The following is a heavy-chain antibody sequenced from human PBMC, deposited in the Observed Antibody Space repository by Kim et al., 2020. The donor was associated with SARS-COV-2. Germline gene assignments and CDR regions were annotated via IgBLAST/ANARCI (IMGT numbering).Heavy chain of an antibody. CDR2: IGSRSRAI. V-gene: IGHV3-11*01. J-gene: IGHJ1*01. CDR3: SRDENNSGYHSVPAL. D-gene: IGHD5-18*01. Sequence: GGSLRLSCAASGFTFSDYHMSWIRQTPGKGLEWISYIGSRSRAIFYADSVTGRFTISRDDDKNLLFLQMSSLRADDTAVYSCSRDENNSGYHSVPALWG. CDR1: GFTFSDYH.